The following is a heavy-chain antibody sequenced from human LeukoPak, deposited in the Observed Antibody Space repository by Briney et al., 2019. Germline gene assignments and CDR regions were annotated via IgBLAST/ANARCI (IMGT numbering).Heavy chain of an antibody. Sequence: GGSLRLPCTTSGFNFGDYAMSGVRRAPGRGVEGVSFIRSKAFRGTTGDGASVKGRVTMSRDDSKSIAYLHMNNLKTEDTAVYFCTSVYDSSSYYHSGIDYWGQGTLVTVSS. CDR3: TSVYDSSSYYHSGIDY. V-gene: IGHV3-49*04. CDR1: GFNFGDYA. J-gene: IGHJ4*02. D-gene: IGHD3-22*01. CDR2: IRSKAFRGTT.